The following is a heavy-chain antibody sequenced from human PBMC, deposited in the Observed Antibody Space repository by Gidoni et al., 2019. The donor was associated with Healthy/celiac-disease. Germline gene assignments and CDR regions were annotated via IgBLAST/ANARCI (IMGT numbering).Heavy chain of an antibody. Sequence: QLQLQESGPGLVKPSETLSLTCTVSGGSISSSSSSWGWFRQPPGKGLEWIGSIYYSGSTYYNPSLKSRVTISVDTSKNQFSLKLSSVTAADTAVYYCARHPTYYDILTGYSPGGWFDPWGQGTLVTVSS. CDR1: GGSISSSSSS. V-gene: IGHV4-39*01. CDR2: IYYSGST. CDR3: ARHPTYYDILTGYSPGGWFDP. J-gene: IGHJ5*02. D-gene: IGHD3-9*01.